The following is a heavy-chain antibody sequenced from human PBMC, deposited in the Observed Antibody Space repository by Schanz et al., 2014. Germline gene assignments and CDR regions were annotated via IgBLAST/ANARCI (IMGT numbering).Heavy chain of an antibody. D-gene: IGHD2-2*01. CDR2: ISSGSSYA. Sequence: EVQLVESGGGLVQPGGSLRLSCAASGFTFSTYAMSWVRQAPGKGLEWVSDISSGSSYANYADSVKGRFTISRDNAKNSLYLQMNSLKTEDTAMYYCARRASCSRIGCPFDSWGQGTLVTVSS. CDR1: GFTFSTYA. J-gene: IGHJ4*02. V-gene: IGHV3-48*04. CDR3: ARRASCSRIGCPFDS.